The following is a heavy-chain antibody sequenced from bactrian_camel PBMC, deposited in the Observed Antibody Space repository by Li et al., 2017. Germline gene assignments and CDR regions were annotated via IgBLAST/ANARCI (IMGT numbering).Heavy chain of an antibody. Sequence: SCAASGFTFSNYEMKRFRQAPGKEREGVATMTTPQAATYIADSVKGRFTISRDNAKKTLYLQMTSLKPEDSAMYYCAAGPSSSLSPLSCLNGLPDWGRGTQVTVS. CDR2: MTTPQAAT. CDR1: GFTFSNYE. CDR3: AAGPSSSLSPLSCLNGLPD. D-gene: IGHD2*01. V-gene: IGHV3S25*01. J-gene: IGHJ4*01.